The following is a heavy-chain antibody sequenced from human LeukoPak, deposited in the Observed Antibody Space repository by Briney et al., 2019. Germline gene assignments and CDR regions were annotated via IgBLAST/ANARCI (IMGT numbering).Heavy chain of an antibody. CDR2: ISGGGGSA. Sequence: GGSLRLSCAASGFTFSSYAMSWVRQAPGKGLEWVSAISGGGGSAYYADSVKGRCTIFRDNSKNTLYLQMNSLRAEDTAVYYCARETCSSTSCSTDYWGQGTLVTVSS. CDR1: GFTFSSYA. CDR3: ARETCSSTSCSTDY. D-gene: IGHD2-2*01. J-gene: IGHJ4*02. V-gene: IGHV3-23*01.